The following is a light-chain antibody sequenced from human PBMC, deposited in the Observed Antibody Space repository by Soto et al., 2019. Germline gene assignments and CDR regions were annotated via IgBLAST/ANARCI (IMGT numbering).Light chain of an antibody. CDR2: GTS. CDR3: QQYISPPLN. CDR1: QSVASTY. V-gene: IGKV3-20*01. Sequence: EIVLAQSPGTLSLSPGERATLSCRASQSVASTYLAWYQQKPGQAPRLLIYGTSSRATGIPDRFSGSGSGTDFTLTISRLEPEDFAVYYCQQYISPPLNFGGGTKVEIK. J-gene: IGKJ4*01.